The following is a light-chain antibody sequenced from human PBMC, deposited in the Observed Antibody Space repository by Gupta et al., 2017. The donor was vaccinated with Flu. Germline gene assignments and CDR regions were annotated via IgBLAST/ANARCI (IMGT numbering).Light chain of an antibody. CDR3: RQQNNSPIT. Sequence: GDRVTITCRASQGIRNDLGWYQQKPGKAPRPLIYAASSLQSGVPSTFSGGGSGTEFTLTISSLQPEDFATYYCRQQNNSPITFGQGTQLEIK. V-gene: IGKV1-17*01. CDR1: QGIRND. J-gene: IGKJ5*01. CDR2: AAS.